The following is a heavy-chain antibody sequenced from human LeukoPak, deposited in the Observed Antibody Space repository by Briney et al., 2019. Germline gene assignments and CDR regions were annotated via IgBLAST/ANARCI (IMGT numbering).Heavy chain of an antibody. CDR3: ARGKDYYDTSGYPTFHY. CDR1: GGSISSSTYY. J-gene: IGHJ4*02. D-gene: IGHD3-22*01. Sequence: PSETLFLTCTVSGGSISSSTYYWGWIRQPPGKGLEWIGSIFYSGRTYYNPSLKSRVTISVDTSKNQLSLKLTSVLAADTAVYYCARGKDYYDTSGYPTFHYWGQGTLVTVSS. CDR2: IFYSGRT. V-gene: IGHV4-39*07.